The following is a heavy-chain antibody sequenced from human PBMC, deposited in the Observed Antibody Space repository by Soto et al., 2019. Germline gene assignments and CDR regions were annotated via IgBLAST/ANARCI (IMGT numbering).Heavy chain of an antibody. CDR2: IIPIFGTA. Sequence: QVQLVQSGAEVKKPGSSVKVSCKASGGTFSSYAISWVRQAPGQGLEWMGGIIPIFGTANYAQKFQGRVTITADESTSTAYMELSSLRSEDTAVYYCARDQLGDIVVVPAAMKHGMDVWGQGTTVTVSS. V-gene: IGHV1-69*01. J-gene: IGHJ6*02. CDR3: ARDQLGDIVVVPAAMKHGMDV. CDR1: GGTFSSYA. D-gene: IGHD2-2*01.